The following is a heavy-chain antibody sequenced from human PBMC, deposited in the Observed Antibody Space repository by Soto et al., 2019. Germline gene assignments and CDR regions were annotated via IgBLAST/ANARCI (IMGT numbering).Heavy chain of an antibody. CDR3: ARDWGIAAAGIRGNFDY. CDR2: INAGNGNT. CDR1: GYTFTSYA. V-gene: IGHV1-3*01. D-gene: IGHD6-13*01. Sequence: ASVKVSCKASGYTFTSYAMHWVRQAPGQRLEWMGWINAGNGNTKYSQKFQGRVTITRDTSASTAYMELSSLRSEDTAVYYCARDWGIAAAGIRGNFDYWGQGTLVTVSS. J-gene: IGHJ4*02.